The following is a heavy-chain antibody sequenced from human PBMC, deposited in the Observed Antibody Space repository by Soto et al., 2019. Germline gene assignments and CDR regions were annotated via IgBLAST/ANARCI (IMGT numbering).Heavy chain of an antibody. CDR1: GFSFSDFY. J-gene: IGHJ6*03. CDR2: IRCNGTNK. V-gene: IGHV3-11*01. D-gene: IGHD2-2*01. CDR3: ARTVEWRYQLRGSYYYYCHIVV. Sequence: PGGSLRLSCEASGFSFSDFYMSWIRQAPGKGLEWVSSIRCNGTNKYYADSVKGRFTIPRDNAKNTLYLQMNSLRAEDTAVYYCARTVEWRYQLRGSYYYYCHIVVWGKGTTVTVSS.